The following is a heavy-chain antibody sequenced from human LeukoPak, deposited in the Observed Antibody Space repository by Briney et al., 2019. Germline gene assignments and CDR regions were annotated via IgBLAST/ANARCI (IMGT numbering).Heavy chain of an antibody. V-gene: IGHV1-18*01. CDR2: ISAYNGNT. CDR3: ARLHVLLWFGESNWFDP. Sequence: ASVKVSCKASGYTFTSYGISWVRQAPGQGLEWMGWISAYNGNTNYAQKLQGRVTMTTDTSTSTAYMELRSLRSDDTAVYYCARLHVLLWFGESNWFDPWGQGTLVTVSS. D-gene: IGHD3-10*01. CDR1: GYTFTSYG. J-gene: IGHJ5*02.